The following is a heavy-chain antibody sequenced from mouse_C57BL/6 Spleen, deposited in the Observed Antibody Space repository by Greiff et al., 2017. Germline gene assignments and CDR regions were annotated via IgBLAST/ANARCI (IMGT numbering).Heavy chain of an antibody. D-gene: IGHD2-4*01. Sequence: QVHVKQPGAELVKPGASVKLSCKASGYTFTSYWMHWVKQRPGQGLEWIGMIHPNSGSTNYNEKFKSKATLTVDKSSSTAYMQLSSLTSEDSAVYYCDYDGGGRYFDYWGQGTTLTVSS. CDR1: GYTFTSYW. CDR3: DYDGGGRYFDY. CDR2: IHPNSGST. V-gene: IGHV1-64*01. J-gene: IGHJ2*01.